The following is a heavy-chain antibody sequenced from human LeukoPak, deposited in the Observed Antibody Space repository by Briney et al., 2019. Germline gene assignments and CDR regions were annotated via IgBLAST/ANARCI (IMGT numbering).Heavy chain of an antibody. J-gene: IGHJ1*01. CDR3: ARESGSGWYGDLAEYFQH. D-gene: IGHD6-19*01. CDR1: GGTFSSYA. CDR2: IIPIFGIA. Sequence: ASVKVSCKASGGTFSSYAISWVRQAPGQGLEWMGRIIPIFGIANYAQKFQGRVTITADKSTSTAYMELSSLRSVDTAVYYCARESGSGWYGDLAEYFQHWGQGTLVTVSS. V-gene: IGHV1-69*04.